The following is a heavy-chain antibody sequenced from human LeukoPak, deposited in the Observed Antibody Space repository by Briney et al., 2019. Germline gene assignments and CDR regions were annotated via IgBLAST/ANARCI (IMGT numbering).Heavy chain of an antibody. CDR3: AKDGYCSGGNCRGGPYYFDY. J-gene: IGHJ4*02. CDR2: IIPSGGIT. D-gene: IGHD2-15*01. CDR1: GFTVSSNS. V-gene: IGHV3-53*05. Sequence: GGSLRLSCTVSGFTVSSNSMSWVRQAPGKGLEWVSGIIPSGGITYYADSVKGRFTISRDNSKNTLYLQMNSLRGEDTAVYYCAKDGYCSGGNCRGGPYYFDYWGQGTLVTVSS.